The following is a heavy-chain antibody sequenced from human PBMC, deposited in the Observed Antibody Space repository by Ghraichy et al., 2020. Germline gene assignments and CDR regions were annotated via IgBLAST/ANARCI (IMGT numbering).Heavy chain of an antibody. D-gene: IGHD5-18*01. J-gene: IGHJ4*02. CDR2: INHSGSA. CDR3: ARVGWIHMWRRVDY. CDR1: GGSFSDYY. Sequence: SETLSLTCAVYGGSFSDYYWSWIRQPPGKGLEWIGEINHSGSANYNPSLKSRVTLSVDTSRNQISLRLNSVTAADTAVYYCARVGWIHMWRRVDYWGQGTPVTVSS. V-gene: IGHV4-34*01.